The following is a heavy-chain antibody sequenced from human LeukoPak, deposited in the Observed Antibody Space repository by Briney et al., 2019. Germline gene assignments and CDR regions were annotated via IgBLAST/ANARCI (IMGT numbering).Heavy chain of an antibody. J-gene: IGHJ3*02. CDR1: GFTVSSNY. CDR3: ARVHYEVPYSSSWLGFAFDI. CDR2: IYSGGST. D-gene: IGHD6-13*01. V-gene: IGHV3-66*02. Sequence: GGYLRLSCAASGFTVSSNYMSWVRQAPGKGLEGVSVIYSGGSTYYADSVKGRFTISRDNSKNTLYLQMNSLRAEDTAVYYCARVHYEVPYSSSWLGFAFDIWGQGTMVTVSS.